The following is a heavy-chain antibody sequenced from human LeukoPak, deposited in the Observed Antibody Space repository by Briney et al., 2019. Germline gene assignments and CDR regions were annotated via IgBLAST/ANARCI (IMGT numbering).Heavy chain of an antibody. CDR1: GFTFSSYE. CDR2: IYSGGRT. Sequence: GGSLRLSCAASGFTFSSYEMNWVRQAPGKGLEWVSVIYSGGRTYYADSVKGRFTISRDNSKNTLYLQMNRLRAEDTAVYYCARAGPSSSWHQFDYWGQGTLVTVSS. V-gene: IGHV3-66*01. J-gene: IGHJ4*02. CDR3: ARAGPSSSWHQFDY. D-gene: IGHD6-13*01.